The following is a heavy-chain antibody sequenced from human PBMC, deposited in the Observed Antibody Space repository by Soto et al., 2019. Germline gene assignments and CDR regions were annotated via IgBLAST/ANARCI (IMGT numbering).Heavy chain of an antibody. Sequence: SETLSLTCTVSGGSISSYYWSWIRQPPGKGLEWIGYIYYSGSTNYNPSLKSRVTISVDTSKNQFSLKLSSVTAADTAVYYCARQRGFWSGSSVGAAFDIWGQGTMVTVSS. J-gene: IGHJ3*02. D-gene: IGHD3-3*01. CDR2: IYYSGST. CDR1: GGSISSYY. CDR3: ARQRGFWSGSSVGAAFDI. V-gene: IGHV4-59*08.